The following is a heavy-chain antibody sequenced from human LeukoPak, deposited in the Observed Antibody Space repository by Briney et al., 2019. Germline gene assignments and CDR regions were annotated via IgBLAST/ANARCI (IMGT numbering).Heavy chain of an antibody. CDR2: IIPISGIA. D-gene: IGHD6-13*01. Sequence: SVKVSCKASGGTFSSYAISWVRQAPGQGLEWMGRIIPISGIANYAQKFQGRVTITADKSTSTAYMELSSLRSEDTAVYYCAGPPSPSSLDAFDIWGQGTMVTVSS. V-gene: IGHV1-69*04. J-gene: IGHJ3*02. CDR1: GGTFSSYA. CDR3: AGPPSPSSLDAFDI.